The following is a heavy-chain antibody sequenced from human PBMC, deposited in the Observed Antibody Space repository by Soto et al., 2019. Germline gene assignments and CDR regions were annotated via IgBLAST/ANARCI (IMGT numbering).Heavy chain of an antibody. Sequence: ASVKVSCKASGGTFSSYAISWVRQAPGRGLEWMGGIIPLFGTTNYAQKFRGRVTVTADESTSTVYMEVRSLRFEDTAVYYCARAHGSSWYNWFDPWGQGTLVTVSS. J-gene: IGHJ5*02. CDR3: ARAHGSSWYNWFDP. CDR1: GGTFSSYA. V-gene: IGHV1-69*13. D-gene: IGHD6-13*01. CDR2: IIPLFGTT.